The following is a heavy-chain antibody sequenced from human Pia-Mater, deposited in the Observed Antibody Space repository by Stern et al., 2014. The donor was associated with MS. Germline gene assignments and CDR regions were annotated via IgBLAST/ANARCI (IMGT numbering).Heavy chain of an antibody. V-gene: IGHV3-21*01. CDR3: ARRAGGLIAAGSLGY. Sequence: EVQLVESGGRLVKPGESLTLSCAASGFPFDTYTMHWVRQSPGRGLEWISSISTESSYINYADSVKGRFTISRDNANNSLYLQMNSLRPEDTAVYYCARRAGGLIAAGSLGYWGQGSLVTVSS. D-gene: IGHD6-25*01. J-gene: IGHJ4*02. CDR2: ISTESSYI. CDR1: GFPFDTYT.